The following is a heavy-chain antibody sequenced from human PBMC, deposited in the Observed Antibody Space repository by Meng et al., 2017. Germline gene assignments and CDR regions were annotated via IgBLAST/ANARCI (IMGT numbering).Heavy chain of an antibody. CDR1: GFTFDDYA. V-gene: IGHV3-9*03. Sequence: SLKISCAASGFTFDDYAMHLVRQAPGKGLEWASGISWNSGSIGYADSVKGRFTISRDNAKNSLYLQMNSLRAEDMALYYCAKGVVPAVNDAFDIWGQGTMVTVSS. D-gene: IGHD2-2*01. CDR2: ISWNSGSI. J-gene: IGHJ3*02. CDR3: AKGVVPAVNDAFDI.